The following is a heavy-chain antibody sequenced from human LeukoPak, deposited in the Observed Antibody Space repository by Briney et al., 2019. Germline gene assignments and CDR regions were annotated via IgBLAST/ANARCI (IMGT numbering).Heavy chain of an antibody. Sequence: PSETLSLTCTVSGGSISPYFWSWIRQPPGKGLEWIGYISSSGSTDYNPSLNNRVTMSVDTSINQFSLKLTSVTAADTAVYYCARDSRTYGSGSRPDYWGQGTLVTVSS. CDR3: ARDSRTYGSGSRPDY. J-gene: IGHJ4*02. V-gene: IGHV4-4*08. D-gene: IGHD3-10*01. CDR2: ISSSGST. CDR1: GGSISPYF.